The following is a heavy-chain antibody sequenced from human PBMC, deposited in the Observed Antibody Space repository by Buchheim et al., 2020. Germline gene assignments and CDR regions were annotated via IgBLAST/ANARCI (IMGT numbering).Heavy chain of an antibody. CDR3: AIIAVAGTMPFDY. Sequence: QVQLVQSGAEVKKPGASVKVSCKASGYTFTSYYMHWVRQAPGQGLEWMGIINPSGGSTSYAQKFQGRVTMTRATSTRPVYLELSSLRSEDTAVYYCAIIAVAGTMPFDYWGQGTL. CDR2: INPSGGST. V-gene: IGHV1-46*01. CDR1: GYTFTSYY. J-gene: IGHJ4*02. D-gene: IGHD6-19*01.